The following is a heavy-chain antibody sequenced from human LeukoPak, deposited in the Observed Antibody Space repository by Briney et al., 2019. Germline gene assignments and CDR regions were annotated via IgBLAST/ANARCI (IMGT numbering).Heavy chain of an antibody. Sequence: SETLSLTCTVSGVSISTSTHYWAWLRQPPGRGLEWLASMFYGGTTYNNASRRSRVTLSVDTSMNHFSLKLSSVTASDTATFYCVRQGGWGGAASLIEFWGQGTLVTVSS. D-gene: IGHD2-15*01. CDR3: VRQGGWGGAASLIEF. CDR1: GVSISTSTHY. CDR2: MFYGGTT. J-gene: IGHJ4*02. V-gene: IGHV4-39*01.